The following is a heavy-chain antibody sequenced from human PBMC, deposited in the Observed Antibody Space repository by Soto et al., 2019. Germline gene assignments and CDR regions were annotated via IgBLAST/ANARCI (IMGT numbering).Heavy chain of an antibody. D-gene: IGHD3-10*01. V-gene: IGHV4-59*08. Sequence: SDTPSLTCTVSGGPISSHSLNWIRQIPGRGLEWIGYVYSDGSTKYNPSLESRVTISVDTSKSQFSLKLTSLTAADTAIYYCARRVQTNSIITQDNWLDPWGPCPLVTVS. CDR3: ARRVQTNSIITQDNWLDP. J-gene: IGHJ5*02. CDR1: GGPISSHS. CDR2: VYSDGST.